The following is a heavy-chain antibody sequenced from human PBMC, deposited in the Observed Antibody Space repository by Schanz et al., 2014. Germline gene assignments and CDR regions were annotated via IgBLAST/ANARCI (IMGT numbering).Heavy chain of an antibody. CDR2: ITSNGGGT. D-gene: IGHD6-6*01. J-gene: IGHJ6*02. CDR1: GFSISFHW. V-gene: IGHV3-23*04. CDR3: AKNWKGHHITGRPGWSDGMDV. Sequence: EVQLVESGGGLVQPGGSLRLSCAASGFSISFHWMSWVRQAPGKGLEWVSTITSNGGGTYYADSVKGRFTISRDNAKNTLYLQMNSLRVEDTAEYYCAKNWKGHHITGRPGWSDGMDVWGQGTTVTVSS.